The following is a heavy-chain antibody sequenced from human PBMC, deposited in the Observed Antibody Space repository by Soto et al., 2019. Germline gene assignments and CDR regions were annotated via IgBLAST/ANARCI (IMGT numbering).Heavy chain of an antibody. CDR1: GFTFSSYS. V-gene: IGHV3-21*01. CDR3: ARDSDFWPSREGFDY. Sequence: PGGSLRLSCAASGFTFSSYSMNWVRQAPGKGLEWVSSISSSSSYIYYADSVKGRFTISRDNAKNSLYLQMNSLRAEDTAVYYCARDSDFWPSREGFDYWGQGTLVTVSS. J-gene: IGHJ4*02. CDR2: ISSSSSYI. D-gene: IGHD2-21*02.